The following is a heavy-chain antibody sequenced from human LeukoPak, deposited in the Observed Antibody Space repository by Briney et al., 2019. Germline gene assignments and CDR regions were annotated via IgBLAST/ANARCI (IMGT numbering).Heavy chain of an antibody. CDR1: GFTFSSYD. D-gene: IGHD1-26*01. V-gene: IGHV3-74*03. J-gene: IGHJ4*02. CDR2: VNTDGSRT. CDR3: VRVIEGGASWDN. Sequence: PGGSLRLSCAASGFTFSSYDMHWVRQAPGKGLQWLSRVNTDGSRTTYADSVKGRFTISRDNAQNRTFLQLNSLTADDTAVYYCVRVIEGGASWDNWGQGTMVTVSS.